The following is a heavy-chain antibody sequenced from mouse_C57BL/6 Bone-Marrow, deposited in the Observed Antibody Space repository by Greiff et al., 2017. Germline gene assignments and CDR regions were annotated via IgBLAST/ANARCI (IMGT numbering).Heavy chain of an antibody. CDR1: GYTFTRYW. D-gene: IGHD2-1*01. CDR2: INPSNGGT. CDR3: AGDGNFDY. V-gene: IGHV1-53*01. J-gene: IGHJ2*01. Sequence: VQLQPPGAELGKAGASVKVCCKASGYTFTRYWMDWVKQRPGQGLEWIGNINPSNGGTNYNEKFKSKATLTVDKSSSTAYMQLSSLTSEDSAVYYCAGDGNFDYWGQGTTLTVSS.